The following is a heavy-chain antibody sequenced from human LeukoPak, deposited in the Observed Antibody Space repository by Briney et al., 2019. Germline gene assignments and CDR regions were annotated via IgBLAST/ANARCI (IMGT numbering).Heavy chain of an antibody. CDR3: ARDYDYGDLRGWFDP. CDR1: GGSISSSSYY. J-gene: IGHJ5*02. Sequence: SQTLSLTCTVSGGSISSSSYYWSWIRQPPGKGLEWIGYIYYSGSSNYNPSLKSRITISLDTSKNQFSLKLSAVTAADTAVYYCARDYDYGDLRGWFDPWGQGTLVTVSS. V-gene: IGHV4-61*01. CDR2: IYYSGSS. D-gene: IGHD4-17*01.